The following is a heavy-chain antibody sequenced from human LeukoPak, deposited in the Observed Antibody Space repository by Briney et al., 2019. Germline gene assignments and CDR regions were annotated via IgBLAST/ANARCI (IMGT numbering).Heavy chain of an antibody. CDR1: GFTFSSYA. CDR3: AKRGSGFGELLYLIFDY. CDR2: ISGSGGST. Sequence: PGGSLRLSCAASGFTFSSYAMSWVRQAPGKGLEWVSGISGSGGSTYYADSVKGRFTISRDNSKNTLYLQMNSLRAEDTAVYYCAKRGSGFGELLYLIFDYWGQGPLVTVSS. D-gene: IGHD3-10*01. J-gene: IGHJ4*02. V-gene: IGHV3-23*01.